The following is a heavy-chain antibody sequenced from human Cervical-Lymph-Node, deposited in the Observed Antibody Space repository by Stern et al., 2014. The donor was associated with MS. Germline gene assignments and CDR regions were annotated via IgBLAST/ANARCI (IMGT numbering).Heavy chain of an antibody. CDR1: GYIFTNYY. CDR3: ARADREYSSAYYFDY. J-gene: IGHJ4*02. Sequence: VQLVESGAEVRKPGASGKVSCKASGYIFTNYYMHWVRQAPGQGLLWMGIINPSGGSQTYTQTFQGRVTVTRDTSTSTVYMELSSLRSEDTAVYYCARADREYSSAYYFDYWGQGTLVTVSS. V-gene: IGHV1-46*03. D-gene: IGHD3-16*01. CDR2: INPSGGSQ.